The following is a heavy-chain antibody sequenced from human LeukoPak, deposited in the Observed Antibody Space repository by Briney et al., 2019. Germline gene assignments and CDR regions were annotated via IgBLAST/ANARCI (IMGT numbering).Heavy chain of an antibody. CDR2: INPSGGST. D-gene: IGHD6-19*01. V-gene: IGHV1-46*01. Sequence: GASVKVSCKASGYTFTSYYMHWVRQAPGQELEWMGIINPSGGSTSFAQKFQGRVTMTRDTSTNTVYLELSSLRSEDTAVYYCARNRDSTGFKPQYSFDYWGQGTLVTVSS. CDR1: GYTFTSYY. J-gene: IGHJ4*02. CDR3: ARNRDSTGFKPQYSFDY.